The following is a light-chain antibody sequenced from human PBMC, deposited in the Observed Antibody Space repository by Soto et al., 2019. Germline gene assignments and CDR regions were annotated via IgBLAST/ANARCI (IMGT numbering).Light chain of an antibody. CDR3: ATWDDSLSGYV. CDR2: YNN. J-gene: IGLJ1*01. CDR1: SSNIGSNY. Sequence: QSVLTQPPSASGPPAQRVTISCSGRSSNIGSNYVYWYQQLPGTAPNLLIYYNNQRPSGVPDRFSGSKSGTSASLAISGLRSEDEADYYCATWDDSLSGYVFGTGTKVTVL. V-gene: IGLV1-47*02.